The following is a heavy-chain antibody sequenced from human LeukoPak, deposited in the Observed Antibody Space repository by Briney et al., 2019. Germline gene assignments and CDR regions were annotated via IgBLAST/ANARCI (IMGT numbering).Heavy chain of an antibody. CDR3: AAYRGAHHKTFDY. Sequence: PGGSLRLSCAGSGLTLSRSWMSWVRQAPGKGLQWVANIKEDESEKDYVDSVKGRFTISRDDAKNSLDLQMNSLRVEDTAVYYYAAYRGAHHKTFDYWGRGTLVTVSS. CDR2: IKEDESEK. CDR1: GLTLSRSW. J-gene: IGHJ4*02. D-gene: IGHD1-26*01. V-gene: IGHV3-7*03.